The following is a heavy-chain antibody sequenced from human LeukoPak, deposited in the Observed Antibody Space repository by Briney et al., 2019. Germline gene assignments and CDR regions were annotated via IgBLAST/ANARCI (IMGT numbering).Heavy chain of an antibody. CDR1: GFTVSSNY. V-gene: IGHV3-53*01. D-gene: IGHD4-11*01. CDR3: ARAQVTTIFDY. CDR2: IYSGGST. Sequence: PGGSLRLSCAASGFTVSSNYMSWVRQAPGKGLEWVSVIYSGGSTYYADSVKGRFTISRDNSKNTLYLQMNSLRAEDTAVYYCARAQVTTIFDYWGQGTLVTVSS. J-gene: IGHJ4*02.